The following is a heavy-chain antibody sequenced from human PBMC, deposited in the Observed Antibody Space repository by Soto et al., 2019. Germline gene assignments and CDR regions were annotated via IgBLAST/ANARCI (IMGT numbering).Heavy chain of an antibody. Sequence: ASVKVSCKASGYTFTSYDMHWVRQAPGQGLEWMGWINPNSGGTNYAQKFQGWVTMTRDTSISTAYMELSRLRSDDTAVYYCARIWDYYGMDVWGQGTTVTVSS. V-gene: IGHV1-2*04. CDR2: INPNSGGT. CDR1: GYTFTSYD. CDR3: ARIWDYYGMDV. J-gene: IGHJ6*02. D-gene: IGHD3-16*01.